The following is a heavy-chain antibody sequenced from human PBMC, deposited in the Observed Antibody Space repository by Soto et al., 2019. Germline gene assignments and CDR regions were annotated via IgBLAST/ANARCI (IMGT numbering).Heavy chain of an antibody. Sequence: ASVKVSCKASGYTFTSYGISWVRQAPGQGLEWMGWISAYNGNTNYAQKLQGRVTMTTDTSTSTAYMELRSLRSDDTAVYYCARDGPYHVSIGYWSGSSDIWCQGILLT. CDR3: ARDGPYHVSIGYWSGSSDI. D-gene: IGHD3-22*01. CDR2: ISAYNGNT. J-gene: IGHJ3*02. V-gene: IGHV1-18*01. CDR1: GYTFTSYG.